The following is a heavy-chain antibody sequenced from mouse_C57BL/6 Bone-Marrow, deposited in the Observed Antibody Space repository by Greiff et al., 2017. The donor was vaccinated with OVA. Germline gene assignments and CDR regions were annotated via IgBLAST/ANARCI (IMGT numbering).Heavy chain of an antibody. CDR2: IYPRDGST. D-gene: IGHD2-2*01. Sequence: QVQLQQSDAELVKPGASVKISCKVSGYTFTDHTIHWMKQRPEQGLEWIGYIYPRDGSTKYNEKFKGKATLTAAKSSSTAYMQLNSLTSEDSAVYYCARGGMVTANAMDYWGQGTSVTVSS. V-gene: IGHV1-78*01. CDR3: ARGGMVTANAMDY. CDR1: GYTFTDHT. J-gene: IGHJ4*01.